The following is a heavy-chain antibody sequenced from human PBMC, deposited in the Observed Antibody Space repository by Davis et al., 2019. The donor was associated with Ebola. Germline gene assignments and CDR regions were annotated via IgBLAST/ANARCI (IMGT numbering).Heavy chain of an antibody. D-gene: IGHD3-9*01. CDR3: ARNRSVLRYFDWRGDYYGMDV. Sequence: ASVKVSCKASGYTFTSYAMHWVRQAPGQRLEWMGWISAYNGNTNYAQKLQGRVTMTTDTSTSTAYMELRSLRSDDTAVYYCARNRSVLRYFDWRGDYYGMDVWGQGTTVTVSS. J-gene: IGHJ6*02. V-gene: IGHV1-18*01. CDR1: GYTFTSYA. CDR2: ISAYNGNT.